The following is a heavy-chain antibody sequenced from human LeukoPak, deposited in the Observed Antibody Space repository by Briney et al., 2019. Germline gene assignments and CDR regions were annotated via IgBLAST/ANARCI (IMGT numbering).Heavy chain of an antibody. J-gene: IGHJ4*02. CDR1: GFTFSSYS. Sequence: PGGSLRLSCAASGFTFSSYSMNWVRQAPGKGLEWVSSISSSSSYIYYADSVKGRFTISRDNAKNSLYLQMNSLRAEDTAVYYCAREEYSGSYYFDYWGQGTLVAVSS. CDR2: ISSSSSYI. CDR3: AREEYSGSYYFDY. V-gene: IGHV3-21*01. D-gene: IGHD1-26*01.